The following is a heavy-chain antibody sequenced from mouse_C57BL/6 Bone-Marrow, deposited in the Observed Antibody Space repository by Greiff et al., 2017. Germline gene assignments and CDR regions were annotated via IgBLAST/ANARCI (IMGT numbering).Heavy chain of an antibody. Sequence: VQLQQSGPELVKPGASVKISCKASGYSFTSYYIHWVKQRPGQGLEWIGWIYPGSGNTKYNEKFKGKATLTAATSSSTAYMQLGSLTSEDSAVYYCARLMVTSDYWGQGTTLTVSS. J-gene: IGHJ2*01. CDR2: IYPGSGNT. D-gene: IGHD2-3*01. V-gene: IGHV1-66*01. CDR3: ARLMVTSDY. CDR1: GYSFTSYY.